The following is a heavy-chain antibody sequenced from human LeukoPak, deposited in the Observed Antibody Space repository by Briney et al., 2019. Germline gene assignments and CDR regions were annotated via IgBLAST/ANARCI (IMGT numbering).Heavy chain of an antibody. J-gene: IGHJ6*03. Sequence: PSETLSLTCTVSGGSISSYYWSWIRQPPGKGLEWIGYIYTSGSTNYNPSLKGRVTISVDTSKNQFALKLSSVTAADTAVYYCARHWGGTTSYYYYMDVWGKGTTVTVSS. CDR3: ARHWGGTTSYYYYMDV. D-gene: IGHD1-7*01. CDR2: IYTSGST. CDR1: GGSISSYY. V-gene: IGHV4-4*09.